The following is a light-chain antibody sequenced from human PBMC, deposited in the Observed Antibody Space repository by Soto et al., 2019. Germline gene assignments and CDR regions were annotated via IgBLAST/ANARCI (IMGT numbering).Light chain of an antibody. CDR1: RNVSIY. Sequence: EMPLTQSPSSLAASVGDRLTLTCRASRNVSIYLNWYQHKPGKGPTLLIHATSNLQIGVPSRFSGSGSGTEFTLTISSLEPEDFGTYYCQQSYKMPSFGQGTRLVIK. J-gene: IGKJ5*01. V-gene: IGKV1-39*01. CDR2: ATS. CDR3: QQSYKMPS.